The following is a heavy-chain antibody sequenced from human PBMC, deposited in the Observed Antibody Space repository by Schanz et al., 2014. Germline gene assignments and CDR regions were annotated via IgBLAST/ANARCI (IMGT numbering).Heavy chain of an antibody. CDR3: AKGRFGELRAFDI. CDR1: GFSFSTYW. CDR2: IKRDGSEK. D-gene: IGHD3-10*01. Sequence: EEQLVESGGGLVQPGGSLRLSCAASGFSFSTYWMSWVRQAPGKGLEWVANIKRDGSEKYYVDSVKGRFTMSRDNAKNTLYLQMNSLRAEDTAVYYCAKGRFGELRAFDIWGQGTMVTVS. V-gene: IGHV3-7*05. J-gene: IGHJ3*02.